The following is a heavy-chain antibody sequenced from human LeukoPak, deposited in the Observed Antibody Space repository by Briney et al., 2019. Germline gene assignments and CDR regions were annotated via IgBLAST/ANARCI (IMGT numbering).Heavy chain of an antibody. J-gene: IGHJ4*02. V-gene: IGHV3-23*01. CDR2: ISGSGGST. CDR3: ARDRGFGSYGYPPLDY. CDR1: GFTFSSYA. D-gene: IGHD5-18*01. Sequence: GGSLRLSCAASGFTFSSYAMSWVRQAPGKGLEWVSAISGSGGSTYYADSVKGRFTISRDNSKNTLYLQMNSLRAEDTAVYYCARDRGFGSYGYPPLDYWGQGTLVTVSS.